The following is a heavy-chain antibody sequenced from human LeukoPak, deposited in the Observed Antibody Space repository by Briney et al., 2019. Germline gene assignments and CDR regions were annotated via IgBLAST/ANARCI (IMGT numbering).Heavy chain of an antibody. J-gene: IGHJ3*02. CDR3: ARERSSRCSSTSCYSDAFDI. CDR1: GGSISSSNW. D-gene: IGHD2-2*01. Sequence: PSETLSLTCAVSGGSISSSNWWSWVRQPPGKGLEWIGEIYHSGSTNYNPSLKSRVTISVDKSKNQFSPKVSSVTAAETAMYYCARERSSRCSSTSCYSDAFDIWGQGTMVTVSS. CDR2: IYHSGST. V-gene: IGHV4-4*02.